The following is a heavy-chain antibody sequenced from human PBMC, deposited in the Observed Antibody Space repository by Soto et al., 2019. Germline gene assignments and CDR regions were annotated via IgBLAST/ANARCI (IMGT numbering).Heavy chain of an antibody. CDR3: ARARYYDSSGYYSAFDH. CDR2: IWYDGSYK. V-gene: IGHV3-33*01. J-gene: IGHJ4*02. Sequence: QVQLVESGGGVVQPGRSLRLSCAASGFTFSTYGMHWVRQAPGKGLEWVSVIWYDGSYKFYADSVKGRFTISRDNSKNTLYLQMNSLRAEDTAVYYCARARYYDSSGYYSAFDHWGQGTLVTVSS. CDR1: GFTFSTYG. D-gene: IGHD3-22*01.